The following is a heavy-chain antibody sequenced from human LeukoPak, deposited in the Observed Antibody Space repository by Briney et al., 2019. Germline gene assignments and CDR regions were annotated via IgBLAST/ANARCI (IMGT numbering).Heavy chain of an antibody. J-gene: IGHJ4*02. V-gene: IGHV4-4*02. D-gene: IGHD2-21*02. CDR1: GGSISSSNW. CDR2: IYHSGST. Sequence: SETLSLTCAVSGGSISSSNWWSWVRQPPGKGLEWIGEIYHSGSTNYNPSLKSRVTISVDKSKNQFPLKLSSVTAADTAVYYCARDQATSAYCGGDCYSGFDYWGQGTLVTVSS. CDR3: ARDQATSAYCGGDCYSGFDY.